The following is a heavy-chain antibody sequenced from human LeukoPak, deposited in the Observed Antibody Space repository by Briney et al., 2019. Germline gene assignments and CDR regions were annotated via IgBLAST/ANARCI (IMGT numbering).Heavy chain of an antibody. J-gene: IGHJ5*02. Sequence: PSETLSLTCAVYGGSFSGYYWSWIRQPPGKGLEWIGEINHSGSTNYNPSLKSRVTISVDTSKNQFSLKLSSVTAADTAVYYCARDLHLGSGSYPSAWFDPWGQGTLVTVSS. D-gene: IGHD3-10*01. V-gene: IGHV4-34*01. CDR1: GGSFSGYY. CDR2: INHSGST. CDR3: ARDLHLGSGSYPSAWFDP.